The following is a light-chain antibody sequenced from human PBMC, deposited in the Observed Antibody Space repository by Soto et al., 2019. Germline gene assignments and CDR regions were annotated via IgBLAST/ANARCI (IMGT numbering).Light chain of an antibody. CDR1: QDINNY. CDR2: DAS. CDR3: QQANSFPLT. V-gene: IGKV1-33*01. J-gene: IGKJ4*01. Sequence: DIKMTQSPSSLSASVGDRVTITCQASQDINNYLNWYQQKPGQAPKLLIYDASGLEVGVPSRFSGSGSGTHFTLTISSLQPEDFATYYCQQANSFPLTFGGGTKVDSK.